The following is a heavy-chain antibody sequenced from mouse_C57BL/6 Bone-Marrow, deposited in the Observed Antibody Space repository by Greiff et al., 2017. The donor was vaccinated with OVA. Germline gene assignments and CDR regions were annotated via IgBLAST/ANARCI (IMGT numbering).Heavy chain of an antibody. CDR2: IYPRSGNT. CDR3: ARSGVRSYYFDY. V-gene: IGHV1-81*01. Sequence: VQVVESGAELARPGASVKLSCKASGYTFTSYGISWVKQRTGQGLEWIGEIYPRSGNTYYNEKFKGKATLTADKSSSTAYMELRSLTSEDSAVYFCARSGVRSYYFDYWGQGTTLTVSS. CDR1: GYTFTSYG. J-gene: IGHJ2*01. D-gene: IGHD1-1*01.